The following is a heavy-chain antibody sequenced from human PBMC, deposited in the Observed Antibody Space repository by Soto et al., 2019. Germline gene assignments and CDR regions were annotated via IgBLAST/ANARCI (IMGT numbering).Heavy chain of an antibody. V-gene: IGHV4-34*01. CDR3: ARESHDILTGPPWVWYFDL. D-gene: IGHD3-9*01. Sequence: QVQLQQWGAGPLRPLETLSLTCGVSGGSFSGYYWAWIRQSPGKGLEWIGEINDRGSINYNPSLKILVSISVDTSKNHYSLNLRSVTAADTAVYDCARESHDILTGPPWVWYFDLWGRGTLVTVSS. J-gene: IGHJ2*01. CDR2: INDRGSI. CDR1: GGSFSGYY.